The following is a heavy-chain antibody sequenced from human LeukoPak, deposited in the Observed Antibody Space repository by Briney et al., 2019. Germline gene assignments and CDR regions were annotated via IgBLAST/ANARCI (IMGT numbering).Heavy chain of an antibody. Sequence: SETLSLTCAVYGGSFSGYYWSWIRQPPGKGLEWIGEINHSGSTNYNPSLKSRVTISVDTSKNQFSLKLSSVTAADTAVYYCARAARVGAKLYWGQGTVVTVSS. D-gene: IGHD1-26*01. J-gene: IGHJ4*02. CDR1: GGSFSGYY. CDR2: INHSGST. CDR3: ARAARVGAKLY. V-gene: IGHV4-34*01.